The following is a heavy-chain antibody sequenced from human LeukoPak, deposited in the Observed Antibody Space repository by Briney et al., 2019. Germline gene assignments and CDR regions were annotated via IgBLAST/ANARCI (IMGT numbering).Heavy chain of an antibody. CDR3: TRDFGPVTTAFDY. Sequence: PGGSLRLSCTASGFTFGDYAMSWVRQAPGKGLEWVGFIRSKAYGGTTEYAASVKGRFTISRDDSKSIAYLQMNSLKTEDTAVYYCTRDFGPVTTAFDYWGQGTLVTVSS. CDR1: GFTFGDYA. CDR2: IRSKAYGGTT. D-gene: IGHD4-17*01. V-gene: IGHV3-49*04. J-gene: IGHJ4*02.